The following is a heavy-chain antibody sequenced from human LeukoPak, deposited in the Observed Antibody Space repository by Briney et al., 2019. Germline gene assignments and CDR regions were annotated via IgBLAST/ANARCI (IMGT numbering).Heavy chain of an antibody. Sequence: PGGSLRLSCAASGFTFSSYSMNWVRQAPGKGLEWVSSISSSSSYIYYADSVKGRFTISRDNAKNSLYLQMNSLRAEDTAVYYCARGRGYDILTGYSSDAFDIWGQGTMVTVSS. V-gene: IGHV3-21*01. CDR2: ISSSSSYI. D-gene: IGHD3-9*01. CDR1: GFTFSSYS. CDR3: ARGRGYDILTGYSSDAFDI. J-gene: IGHJ3*02.